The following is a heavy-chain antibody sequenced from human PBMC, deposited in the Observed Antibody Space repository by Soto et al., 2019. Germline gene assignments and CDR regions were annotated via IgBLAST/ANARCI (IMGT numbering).Heavy chain of an antibody. CDR2: ISAYNGNT. D-gene: IGHD1-7*01. CDR3: ASANYGYLDS. CDR1: GYTFTNYG. J-gene: IGHJ4*02. V-gene: IGHV1-18*01. Sequence: QVQLVQSGAEVKKPGASVKVSCKASGYTFTNYGITWVRQAPGQGLEWMGWISAYNGNTNYAQKLQGRVTKTPDTPTSIFYMELRSLTSDDTAVYYCASANYGYLDSWGQGTLVPVTS.